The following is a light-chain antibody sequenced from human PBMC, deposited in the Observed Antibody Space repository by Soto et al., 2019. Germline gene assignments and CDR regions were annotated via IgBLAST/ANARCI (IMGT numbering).Light chain of an antibody. CDR2: DGS. J-gene: IGLJ1*01. Sequence: QPVLTPPRSVSGCPGQPVTSSCTGTSSDVGRYDYVSWYQQHPGKAPKLIIYDGSERPSGVPDRVSGSKFGNTASLTISGLQAEDEAEYSCSSFAGSYTHVCGPGTKVIV. CDR1: SSDVGRYDY. V-gene: IGLV2-11*01. CDR3: SSFAGSYTHV.